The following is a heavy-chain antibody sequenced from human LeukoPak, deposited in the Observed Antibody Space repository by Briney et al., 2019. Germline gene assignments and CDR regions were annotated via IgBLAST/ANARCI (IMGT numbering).Heavy chain of an antibody. CDR3: AKSRDSRYDYFDY. CDR2: ISASGDGT. CDR1: GFTFSSYA. D-gene: IGHD2-15*01. V-gene: IGHV3-23*01. J-gene: IGHJ4*02. Sequence: PGGSLRLSCAASGFTFSSYAISWVRQAPGEGLEWVSAISASGDGTYYADSVKGRFTISRDNFGNTLYLQMNSLRAEDTAVYYCAKSRDSRYDYFDYWGQGILVTVSS.